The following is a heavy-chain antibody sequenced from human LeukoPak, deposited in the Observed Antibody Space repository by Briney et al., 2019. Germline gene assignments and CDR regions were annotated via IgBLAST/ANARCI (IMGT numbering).Heavy chain of an antibody. J-gene: IGHJ4*02. CDR1: GYTFTSYG. V-gene: IGHV1-18*01. D-gene: IGHD2-15*01. CDR2: ISANNGNT. CDR3: ARDFFHGHCAGLSCFLLDY. Sequence: ASVKVSCKASGYTFTSYGISWVRQAPGQGLEWMGWISANNGNTNSAQKFQGRVTMTTDTYTSTAYMELRSLRSDDTAVYYCARDFFHGHCAGLSCFLLDYWGQGSLVTVSS.